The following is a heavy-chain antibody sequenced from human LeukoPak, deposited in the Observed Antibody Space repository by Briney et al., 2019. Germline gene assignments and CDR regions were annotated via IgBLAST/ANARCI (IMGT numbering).Heavy chain of an antibody. CDR2: INSDGSST. CDR1: GFTFSSYW. D-gene: IGHD3-10*01. V-gene: IGHV3-74*01. J-gene: IGHJ4*02. CDR3: ARDRWFGVFDY. Sequence: GGSLRLFCAASGFTFSSYWMHWVRQARGKGLVWVSRINSDGSSTSYADSVKGRFTISRDNAKNTLYVQMNSLRAEDTAVYYCARDRWFGVFDYWGQGTLVTVSS.